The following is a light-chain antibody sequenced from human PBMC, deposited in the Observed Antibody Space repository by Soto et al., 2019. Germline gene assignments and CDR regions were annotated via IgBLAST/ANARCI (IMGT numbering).Light chain of an antibody. CDR3: QHYNTYPWT. CDR1: QSISSW. Sequence: RMTQSPSILSASVGDRVTITCRASQSISSWLAWYQQKPGKAPNLLIHKASHLESGVPSRFSGSGSGTEFTLTISSLQPGDFATYYCQHYNTYPWTFGQGTKVDIK. J-gene: IGKJ1*01. V-gene: IGKV1-5*03. CDR2: KAS.